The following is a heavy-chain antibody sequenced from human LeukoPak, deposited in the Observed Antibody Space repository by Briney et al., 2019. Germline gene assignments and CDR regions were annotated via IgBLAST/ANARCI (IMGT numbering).Heavy chain of an antibody. J-gene: IGHJ5*02. Sequence: SSVNVSCKASGGTFSSYAFRWVRQAAGQGVAWMGGIIPIFGTANYAQKFQGRVTITTDESTSTAYMELSSLRSEDTAVYYCAGIGYCSGGSCYGGQVRFDPWGQGTLVTVSS. CDR1: GGTFSSYA. CDR2: IIPIFGTA. CDR3: AGIGYCSGGSCYGGQVRFDP. V-gene: IGHV1-69*05. D-gene: IGHD2-15*01.